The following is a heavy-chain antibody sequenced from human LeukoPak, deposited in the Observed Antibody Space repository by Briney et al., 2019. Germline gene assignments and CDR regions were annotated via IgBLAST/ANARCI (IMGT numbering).Heavy chain of an antibody. Sequence: ASVKVSCKASGYTFTSYYMHWVRQAPGQGLEWMGIINPSGGSTSYAQKFQGRVIMTRDTSTSTVYMELSSLRSEDTAVYYCAAGILTGYYYYYYGMDVWGQGTTVTVSS. J-gene: IGHJ6*02. V-gene: IGHV1-46*03. D-gene: IGHD3-9*01. CDR3: AAGILTGYYYYYYGMDV. CDR2: INPSGGST. CDR1: GYTFTSYY.